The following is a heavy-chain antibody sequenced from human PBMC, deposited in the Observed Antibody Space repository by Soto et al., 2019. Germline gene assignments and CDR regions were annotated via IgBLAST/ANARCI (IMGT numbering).Heavy chain of an antibody. CDR1: GFTFSSYG. CDR2: ISSDGSNK. D-gene: IGHD1-1*01. J-gene: IGHJ6*02. CDR3: AKHRSKGTTGYGMDV. Sequence: QVQLVESGGGVVQPGRSLRLSCAASGFTFSSYGMHWVRQAPGKGLEWVAVISSDGSNKYYADSVKGRFTISRDNSKNTLYLQMNSLRAEDTAVYYCAKHRSKGTTGYGMDVWGQGTTVTVSS. V-gene: IGHV3-30*18.